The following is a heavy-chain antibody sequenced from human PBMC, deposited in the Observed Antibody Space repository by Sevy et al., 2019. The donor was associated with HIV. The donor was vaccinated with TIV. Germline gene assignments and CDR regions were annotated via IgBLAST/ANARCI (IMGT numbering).Heavy chain of an antibody. D-gene: IGHD3-16*01. CDR1: GFTFSANW. V-gene: IGHV3-7*01. CDR3: AHETFGRFES. Sequence: AGSLRISCAASGFTFSANWMNWVRQAPGKGLEWVANIKGDGSDKHYVDSVEGRFTISRDNAKNLLYLQMNSLRVEDTAVYYCAHETFGRFESWGQGTLVTVSS. CDR2: IKGDGSDK. J-gene: IGHJ4*02.